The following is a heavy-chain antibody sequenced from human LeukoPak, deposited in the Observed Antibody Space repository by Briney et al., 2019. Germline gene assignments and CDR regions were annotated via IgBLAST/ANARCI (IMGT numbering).Heavy chain of an antibody. CDR2: IIPIFGTA. V-gene: IGHV1-69*13. CDR3: ARAGGYDILTGYYHYYMDV. CDR1: GGTFSSYA. D-gene: IGHD3-9*01. Sequence: SVKVSCKASGGTFSSYAISWVRQAPGQGLEWMGGIIPIFGTANYAQKFRGRVTITADESTSTAYMELSSLRSEDTAVYYCARAGGYDILTGYYHYYMDVWGKGTTVTISS. J-gene: IGHJ6*03.